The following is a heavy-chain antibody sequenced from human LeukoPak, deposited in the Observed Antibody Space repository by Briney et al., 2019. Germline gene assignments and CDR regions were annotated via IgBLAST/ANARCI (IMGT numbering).Heavy chain of an antibody. CDR1: GGSISSSSYY. V-gene: IGHV4-39*01. CDR2: IYYSGST. Sequence: PSETLSLTCTVSGGSISSSSYYWGWIRQPPGKGLERIGSIYYSGSTYYNPSLKSRVTISVDTSKNQFSLKLSSVTAADTAVYYCARRRDDGDYWFDPWGQGTLVTVSS. D-gene: IGHD4-17*01. J-gene: IGHJ5*02. CDR3: ARRRDDGDYWFDP.